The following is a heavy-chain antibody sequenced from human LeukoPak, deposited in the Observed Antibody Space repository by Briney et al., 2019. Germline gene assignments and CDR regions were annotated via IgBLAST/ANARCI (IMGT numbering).Heavy chain of an antibody. Sequence: GGSLRLSCAASGFTPSSHAMTWVRQGPGKGLEWVSVISSSGTSTYYADSVKGRFTISRDNSKNTLYLQMNSLSAEDTAVYYCAKGRGYSDFGVDYWGQGTLVTVSS. V-gene: IGHV3-23*01. J-gene: IGHJ4*02. CDR3: AKGRGYSDFGVDY. D-gene: IGHD5-12*01. CDR1: GFTPSSHA. CDR2: ISSSGTST.